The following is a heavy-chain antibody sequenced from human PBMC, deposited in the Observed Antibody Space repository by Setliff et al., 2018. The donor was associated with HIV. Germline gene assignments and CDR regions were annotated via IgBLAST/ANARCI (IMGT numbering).Heavy chain of an antibody. CDR1: GYSISIGYY. CDR3: ARDNSYYYGSGSHYWYGMDV. V-gene: IGHV4-38-2*02. J-gene: IGHJ6*01. CDR2: LHLSGDT. Sequence: PSETLSLTCAVSGYSISIGYYWGWIRQPAGKGLEWIGRLHLSGDTNYNPSLKSRVTMSIDTSKNQFSLKLSSVTAADTAVYYCARDNSYYYGSGSHYWYGMDVWGQGTTVTVSS. D-gene: IGHD3-10*01.